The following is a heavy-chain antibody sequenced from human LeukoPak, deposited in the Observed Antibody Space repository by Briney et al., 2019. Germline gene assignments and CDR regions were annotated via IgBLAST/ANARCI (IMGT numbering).Heavy chain of an antibody. D-gene: IGHD3-3*01. V-gene: IGHV3-64*01. CDR1: GFTFSSYA. J-gene: IGHJ4*02. CDR2: ISSNGGST. CDR3: ARDKGLRFLEWLDGILDY. Sequence: PGGSLRLSCAASGFTFSSYAMHWVRQAPGKGLEYVSAISSNGGSTYYANPVKGRFTISRDNSKNTLYLQMGSLRAEDMAVYYCARDKGLRFLEWLDGILDYWGQGTLVTVSS.